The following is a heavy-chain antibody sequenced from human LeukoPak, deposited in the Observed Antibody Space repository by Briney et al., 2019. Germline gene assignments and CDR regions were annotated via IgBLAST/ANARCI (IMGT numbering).Heavy chain of an antibody. CDR2: ISSSSSTI. V-gene: IGHV3-48*01. CDR1: GFTFSSYG. D-gene: IGHD3-3*01. Sequence: GGSLRLSCAASGFTFSSYGMNWVRQAPGKGLEWVSYISSSSSTIYYADSVKGRFTISRDNAKNSLYLQMNSLRAEDTAVYYCASAGPYYDLWSGSTFDYYYMDVWGKGTTVTVSS. J-gene: IGHJ6*03. CDR3: ASAGPYYDLWSGSTFDYYYMDV.